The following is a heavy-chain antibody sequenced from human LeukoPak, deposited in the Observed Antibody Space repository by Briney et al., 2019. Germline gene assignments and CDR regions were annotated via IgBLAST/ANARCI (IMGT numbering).Heavy chain of an antibody. Sequence: PSETLSLTCAVYGGSFSGYYWSWIRQPPGKGLEWIGEINHSGSTNYNPSLKSRVTISVDTSKNQFSLKLSSVTAADTAVYYCARARDILTIFGVVTNISFDYWGQGTLVTVSS. V-gene: IGHV4-34*01. CDR3: ARARDILTIFGVVTNISFDY. D-gene: IGHD3-3*01. CDR2: INHSGST. J-gene: IGHJ4*02. CDR1: GGSFSGYY.